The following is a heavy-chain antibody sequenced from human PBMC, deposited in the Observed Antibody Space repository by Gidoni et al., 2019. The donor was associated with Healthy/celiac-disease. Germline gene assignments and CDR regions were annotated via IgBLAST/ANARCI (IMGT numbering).Heavy chain of an antibody. CDR2: IIPILGIA. V-gene: IGHV1-69*04. J-gene: IGHJ4*02. D-gene: IGHD2-2*01. Sequence: QVQLVQSGAEVKKPGSSVKVSCKASGGTFSSYAISWVRQAPGQGLEWMGRIIPILGIANYAQKFQGRVTITADKSTSTAYMELSSLRSEDTAVYYCARDGSSDGVSDADGAGADYWGQGTLVTVSS. CDR1: GGTFSSYA. CDR3: ARDGSSDGVSDADGAGADY.